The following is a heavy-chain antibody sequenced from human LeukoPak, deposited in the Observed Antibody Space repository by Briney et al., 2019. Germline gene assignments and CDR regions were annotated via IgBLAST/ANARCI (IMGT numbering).Heavy chain of an antibody. CDR1: GGSIRSSYYY. V-gene: IGHV4-39*07. D-gene: IGHD3-10*01. Sequence: SETLSLTCTVSGGSIRSSYYYWGWIRQPPGKGLEWIGSIYDSGSTYYNPSLKSRVTISVDTSKNQFSLKLSSVTAADTAVYYCARVYYYGSGSFNWFDPWGQGTLVTVSS. CDR2: IYDSGST. CDR3: ARVYYYGSGSFNWFDP. J-gene: IGHJ5*02.